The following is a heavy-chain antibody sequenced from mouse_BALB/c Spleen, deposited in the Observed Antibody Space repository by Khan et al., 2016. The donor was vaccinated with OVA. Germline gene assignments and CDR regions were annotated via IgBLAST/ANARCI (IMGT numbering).Heavy chain of an antibody. D-gene: IGHD2-3*01. CDR2: IYPGSNNT. V-gene: IGHV1-77*01. Sequence: VQLQESGAELARPGASVKLSCKASGYTFTDYNINWVKQRTGQGLEWIGAIYPGSNNTYYHEKFKGKATLTADKSSSTPYMQLSSLTSEDSAVYFCARGWGGWFAYWGQGTLVTVSA. CDR3: ARGWGGWFAY. J-gene: IGHJ3*01. CDR1: GYTFTDYN.